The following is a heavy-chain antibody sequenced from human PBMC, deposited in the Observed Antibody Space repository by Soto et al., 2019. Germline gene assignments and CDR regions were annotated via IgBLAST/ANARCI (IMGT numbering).Heavy chain of an antibody. J-gene: IGHJ5*02. V-gene: IGHV4-39*01. CDR1: GGSISSSSYY. D-gene: IGHD2-15*01. CDR3: ARSGGYCSGGTCPPHA. CDR2: IYYSGTT. Sequence: PSETLSLTCTVSGGSISSSSYYWGWIRQPPGKGLEWIGSIYYSGTTYYNPSLKSRVTISVDTSKNQFSLKLSSVTATDTAVYYCARSGGYCSGGTCPPHASGQGTLVTVSS.